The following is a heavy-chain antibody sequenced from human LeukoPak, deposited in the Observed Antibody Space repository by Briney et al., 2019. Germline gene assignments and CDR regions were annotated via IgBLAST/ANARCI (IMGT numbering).Heavy chain of an antibody. CDR3: ARDDDYDDHNTFDM. D-gene: IGHD4-17*01. CDR2: ISWNSDDI. Sequence: GGSLRLSCAASGFNFDDYAMHWVRQAPGKGLEWVSGISWNSDDIDYADSVKGRFTISRDNAKNSLYLEMNTLRAEDTAVYYCARDDDYDDHNTFDMWGHGTMVTVSS. J-gene: IGHJ3*02. CDR1: GFNFDDYA. V-gene: IGHV3-9*01.